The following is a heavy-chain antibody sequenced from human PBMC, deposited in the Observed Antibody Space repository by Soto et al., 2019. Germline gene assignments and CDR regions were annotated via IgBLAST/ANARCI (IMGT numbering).Heavy chain of an antibody. J-gene: IGHJ4*02. V-gene: IGHV4-30-2*01. CDR2: IYHSGST. Sequence: QLQLQESGSGLLKPSQTLSLTCAVSGGSISSGGSSWTWIRQPPEEGLEWIGYIYHSGSTYYNPSIKSRVTISVDRSKNQFSLKLTSVTGADTAVYYYARGAVVNFDSWGQGTLVTVSS. D-gene: IGHD3-22*01. CDR1: GGSISSGGSS. CDR3: ARGAVVNFDS.